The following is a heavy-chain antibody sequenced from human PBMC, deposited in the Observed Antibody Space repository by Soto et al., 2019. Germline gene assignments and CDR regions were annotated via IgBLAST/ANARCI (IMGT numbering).Heavy chain of an antibody. CDR2: ISYDGSNK. CDR3: ARARARSWQEY. D-gene: IGHD6-13*01. V-gene: IGHV3-30-3*01. J-gene: IGHJ4*02. Sequence: GGSLRLSCAASGFTFSSYAMHWVRQAPGKGLEWVAVISYDGSNKYYADSVKGRFTISRDNSKNTLYLQMNSLRAEDTAVYYCARARARSWQEYWGQATLVNVSS. CDR1: GFTFSSYA.